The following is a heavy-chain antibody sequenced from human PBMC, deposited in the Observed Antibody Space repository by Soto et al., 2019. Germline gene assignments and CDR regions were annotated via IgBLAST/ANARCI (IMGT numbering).Heavy chain of an antibody. J-gene: IGHJ6*02. CDR3: ARSLLGGCSYGYCYYYYVMDV. V-gene: IGHV4-59*01. Sequence: NPSETLSLTCTVSGGSISSYYWSWIRQPPGKGLEWIGYIYYSGITNYNPSLKSRVTISVDTSKNQFSLKLSSVTAADTAVYYCARSLLGGCSYGYCYYYYVMDVWGQGTTVTVYS. CDR1: GGSISSYY. CDR2: IYYSGIT. D-gene: IGHD5-18*01.